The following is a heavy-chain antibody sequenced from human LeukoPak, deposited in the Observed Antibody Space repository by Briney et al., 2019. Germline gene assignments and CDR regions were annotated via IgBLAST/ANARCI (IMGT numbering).Heavy chain of an antibody. V-gene: IGHV4-34*01. Sequence: SETLSLTCAVYGGSFRDYFWTWIRQPPGKGLEWIGEINHSGSTNYNPSLKSRVTISVDTSKKQFSLRLTSVTAADTAVYYCARQTGSGLFILPGGQGTLVTVSS. D-gene: IGHD3/OR15-3a*01. J-gene: IGHJ4*02. CDR2: INHSGST. CDR1: GGSFRDYF. CDR3: ARQTGSGLFILP.